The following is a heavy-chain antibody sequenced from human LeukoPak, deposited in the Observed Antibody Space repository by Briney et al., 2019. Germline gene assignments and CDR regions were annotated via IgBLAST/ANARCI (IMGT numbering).Heavy chain of an antibody. CDR1: GFTFSDYG. CDR3: ARDPARGRPNFFDY. J-gene: IGHJ4*02. Sequence: PAGSLRLSCAASGFTFSDYGVNWVRQAPGKGLEWVSSISSSSAYIYYADSVKGRFTISRDNAKNSLFLQMNSLRAEDTAVYYCARDPARGRPNFFDYWGQGTLVTVSS. V-gene: IGHV3-21*01. CDR2: ISSSSAYI. D-gene: IGHD1-26*01.